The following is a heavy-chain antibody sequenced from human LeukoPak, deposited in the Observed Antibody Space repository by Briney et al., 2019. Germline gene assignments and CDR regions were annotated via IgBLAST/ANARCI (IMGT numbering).Heavy chain of an antibody. J-gene: IGHJ4*02. V-gene: IGHV3-11*01. D-gene: IGHD6-19*01. Sequence: PGGSLRLSCAASVFTFSDYYMSWIRQAPGKGLVWVSYISSNGNTVYYADSVKGRFTISRDNAKNSLYLQMNSLRAEDMALYYCAKADYSSGWYYFDYWGQGTLVTVSS. CDR3: AKADYSSGWYYFDY. CDR1: VFTFSDYY. CDR2: ISSNGNTV.